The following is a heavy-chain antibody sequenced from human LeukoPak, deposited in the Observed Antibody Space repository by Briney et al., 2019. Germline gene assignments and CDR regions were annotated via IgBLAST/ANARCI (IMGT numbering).Heavy chain of an antibody. D-gene: IGHD3-3*01. V-gene: IGHV1-8*01. CDR1: GYTFTSYD. CDR3: ARGRDYDFWSGYHSSDGDY. CDR2: MNPNSGNT. Sequence: ASVKVSCKASGYTFTSYDINWVRQATGQGLEWMGWMNPNSGNTGYAQKFQGRVTMTRNTSISTAYMELSSLRSEDTAVYYCARGRDYDFWSGYHSSDGDYWGQGTLITVSS. J-gene: IGHJ4*02.